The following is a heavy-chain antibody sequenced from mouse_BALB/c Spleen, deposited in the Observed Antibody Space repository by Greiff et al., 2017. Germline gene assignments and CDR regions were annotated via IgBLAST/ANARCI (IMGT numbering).Heavy chain of an antibody. Sequence: QVQLKESGAELAKPGASVKMSCKASGYTFTSYWMHWVKQRPGQGLEWIGYINPSTGYTEYNQKFKDKATLTADKSSSTAYMQLSSLTSEDSAVYYCARKGAIYYGSSYGGFAYWGQGTLVTVSA. D-gene: IGHD1-1*01. V-gene: IGHV1-7*01. CDR1: GYTFTSYW. CDR2: INPSTGYT. CDR3: ARKGAIYYGSSYGGFAY. J-gene: IGHJ3*01.